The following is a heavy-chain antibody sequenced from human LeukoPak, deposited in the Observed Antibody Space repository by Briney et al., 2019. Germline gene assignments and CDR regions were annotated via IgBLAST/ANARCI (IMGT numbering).Heavy chain of an antibody. D-gene: IGHD5-24*01. J-gene: IGHJ4*02. CDR1: GYIFTSYW. CDR2: IYPGDGDT. V-gene: IGHV5-51*01. Sequence: KDGESLQISCKGSGYIFTSYWIGWVRQLPGKGLEWMGIIYPGDGDTRYSPSLQGQVTISADKSTSTAYLQWSSLKASDTAMYYCVRHPERWLEPTEGFDYWGQGTLVTVSS. CDR3: VRHPERWLEPTEGFDY.